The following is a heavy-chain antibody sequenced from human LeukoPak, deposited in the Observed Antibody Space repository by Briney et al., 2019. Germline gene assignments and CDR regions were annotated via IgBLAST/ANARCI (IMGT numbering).Heavy chain of an antibody. Sequence: PGGSLRLSCVASGFTFSGFAMTWVRQAPGKGLEWVSDISSSGGSTFYAGSVKGRFSISRDKSKSTLYLQMNSLRVEDTAVYYCAKRGYFDYYIDSWGQGTLVTVSS. CDR3: AKRGYFDYYIDS. CDR2: ISSSGGST. CDR1: GFTFSGFA. J-gene: IGHJ4*02. D-gene: IGHD3-9*01. V-gene: IGHV3-23*01.